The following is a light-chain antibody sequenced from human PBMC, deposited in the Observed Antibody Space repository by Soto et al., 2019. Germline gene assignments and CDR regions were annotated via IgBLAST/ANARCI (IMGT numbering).Light chain of an antibody. J-gene: IGKJ2*01. CDR3: QQYYKLPRDT. Sequence: DIQMTQSPSSLSASVGDRVTITCQASQDISNDLNWYQQKPGKAPKLLIYDASNLETGVPSMFSGSGSGTDFTFTISSLHPEDIATYYCQQYYKLPRDTFGQGTKLEIK. V-gene: IGKV1-33*01. CDR1: QDISND. CDR2: DAS.